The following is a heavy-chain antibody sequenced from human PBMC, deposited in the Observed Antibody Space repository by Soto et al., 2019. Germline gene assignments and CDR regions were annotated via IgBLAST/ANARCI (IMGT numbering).Heavy chain of an antibody. CDR2: IDSSGDST. Sequence: GGSLRLSCAASGFRFSNYAMSWVRQTPGTGLEWVSAIDSSGDSTYYADSVKGRFTISRDNSMNTLYLQMNSLRAEDTAIYYCTKEHSNYPDNWFDPWAQVTLVPVSS. V-gene: IGHV3-23*01. J-gene: IGHJ5*02. CDR3: TKEHSNYPDNWFDP. CDR1: GFRFSNYA. D-gene: IGHD4-4*01.